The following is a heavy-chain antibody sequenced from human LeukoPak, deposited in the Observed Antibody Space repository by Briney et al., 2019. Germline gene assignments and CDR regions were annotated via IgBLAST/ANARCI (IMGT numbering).Heavy chain of an antibody. D-gene: IGHD6-13*01. CDR2: IYHNGRT. J-gene: IGHJ4*02. Sequence: KPSETLSLTCPVSGHSITSDYYWGWSRQPPGKGLEWIASIYHNGRTYNNPSLKSRVTISVDTSKNQLSLKLKSVTAADTAVYYCARDLRPSYYSSIMWEYWGQGTLVTVSS. CDR3: ARDLRPSYYSSIMWEY. V-gene: IGHV4-38-2*02. CDR1: GHSITSDYY.